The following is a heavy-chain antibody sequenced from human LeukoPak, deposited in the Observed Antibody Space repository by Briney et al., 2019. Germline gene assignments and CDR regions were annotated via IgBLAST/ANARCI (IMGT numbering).Heavy chain of an antibody. CDR2: IIPILGIA. Sequence: SVKVSCKASGGTFSSYAISWVRQAPGQGLEWMGRIIPILGIANYAQKFQGRVTITADKSTSTVYMELSSLRSEDTAVYYCARAPFSGRGTFDPWGQGTLVTVSS. V-gene: IGHV1-69*04. CDR1: GGTFSSYA. J-gene: IGHJ5*02. CDR3: ARAPFSGRGTFDP. D-gene: IGHD5-12*01.